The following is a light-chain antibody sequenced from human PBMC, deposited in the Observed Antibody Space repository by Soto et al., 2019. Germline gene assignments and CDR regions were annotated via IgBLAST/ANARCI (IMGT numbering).Light chain of an antibody. J-gene: IGLJ2*01. Sequence: QSALTQPASVSGSPGQSITISCTGTSSDVGGYNYVSWYQQHPGKAPKLMIYDVSNRPSGVSNRFSGSKSGNTASLTISGIQAEDEADYHCSSYTSSSTLDVVFGGGTKVTVL. CDR2: DVS. CDR3: SSYTSSSTLDVV. V-gene: IGLV2-14*01. CDR1: SSDVGGYNY.